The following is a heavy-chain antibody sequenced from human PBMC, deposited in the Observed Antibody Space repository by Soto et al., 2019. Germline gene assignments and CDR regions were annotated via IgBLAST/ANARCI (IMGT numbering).Heavy chain of an antibody. CDR3: ASWTKVTTERFDACDI. J-gene: IGHJ3*02. CDR1: GGSISSYY. CDR2: IYYSGST. Sequence: PSETLSLTCTVSGGSISSYYWSWIRQPPGKGLEWIGYIYYSGSTNYNPSLKSRVTISVDTSKNQFSLKLSSVTAADTAVYYCASWTKVTTERFDACDIWGQETMITVS. D-gene: IGHD4-17*01. V-gene: IGHV4-59*01.